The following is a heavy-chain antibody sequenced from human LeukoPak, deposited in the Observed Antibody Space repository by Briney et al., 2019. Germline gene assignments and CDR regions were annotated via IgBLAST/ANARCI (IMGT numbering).Heavy chain of an antibody. V-gene: IGHV4-61*02. CDR2: IYTSGST. D-gene: IGHD1-26*01. J-gene: IGHJ5*02. Sequence: PSQTLSLTCTVSGGSISSGSYYWSWIRQPAGKGLEWIGRIYTSGSTNYNPSLKSRVTISVDTSKNQFSLKLSSVTAADTAVYYCARGKMIEGATFWFDPWGQGTLVTVSS. CDR1: GGSISSGSYY. CDR3: ARGKMIEGATFWFDP.